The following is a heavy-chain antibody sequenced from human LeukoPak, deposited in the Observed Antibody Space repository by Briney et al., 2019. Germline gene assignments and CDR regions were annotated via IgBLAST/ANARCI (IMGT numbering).Heavy chain of an antibody. CDR3: ARDRVYSSSSKLGYFDL. CDR1: GFTVSSNY. Sequence: PGGSLRLSCAASGFTVSSNYMSWVRQAPGKGLEWVSVIYSGGSTYYADSVKGRFTISRDNSKNTLYLQKNSLRAEDTAVYYCARDRVYSSSSKLGYFDLWGRGTLVTVSS. D-gene: IGHD6-13*01. V-gene: IGHV3-53*01. CDR2: IYSGGST. J-gene: IGHJ2*01.